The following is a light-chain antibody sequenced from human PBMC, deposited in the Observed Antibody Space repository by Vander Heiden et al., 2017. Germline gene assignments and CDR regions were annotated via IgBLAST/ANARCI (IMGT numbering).Light chain of an antibody. J-gene: IGLJ2*01. CDR1: GSNIGSNA. V-gene: IGLV1-44*01. CDR3: AAWDDSLNGHVV. Sequence: QSLLTQPPSASGSPGQRVIIPCSGSGSNIGSNAVSWYQQLPGTAPKLLIYSNNQRPSGVPERISGSKSGTSASLAISGLRSEDEADYYCAAWDDSLNGHVVFGGGTRLTVL. CDR2: SNN.